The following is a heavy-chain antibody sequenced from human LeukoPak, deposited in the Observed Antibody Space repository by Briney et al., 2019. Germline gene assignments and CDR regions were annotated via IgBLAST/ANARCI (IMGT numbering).Heavy chain of an antibody. CDR1: GGSISSYY. J-gene: IGHJ3*02. CDR3: ARDPRDLGAFDI. Sequence: SETLSLTCTVSGGSISSYYWSWIRQPPGKGLEWIAYIYYSGSTKYNPSLRSRVTISVDTSKNQFSLKLSSVTAADTAVYYCARDPRDLGAFDIWGQGTMVTVSS. D-gene: IGHD7-27*01. CDR2: IYYSGST. V-gene: IGHV4-59*01.